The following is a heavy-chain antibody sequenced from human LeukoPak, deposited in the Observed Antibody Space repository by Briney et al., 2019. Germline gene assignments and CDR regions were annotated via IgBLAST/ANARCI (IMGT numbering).Heavy chain of an antibody. J-gene: IGHJ5*02. V-gene: IGHV1-69*13. CDR2: IIPIFGTA. D-gene: IGHD3-9*01. CDR1: GGTFSSYA. Sequence: SVKVSCKASGGTFSSYAISWVRQAPGQGLEWMGGIIPIFGTANYAQKFQGRVTITADESTSTAYMELSSLRSEDTAVYYCARAPQRITIFSWFDPWGQGTLVTVSS. CDR3: ARAPQRITIFSWFDP.